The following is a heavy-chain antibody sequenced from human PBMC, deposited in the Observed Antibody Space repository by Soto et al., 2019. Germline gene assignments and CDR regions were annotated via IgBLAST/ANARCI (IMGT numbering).Heavy chain of an antibody. CDR1: GFTFDEYS. V-gene: IGHV3-43D*04. Sequence: GGSLRLSCAASGFTFDEYSMHWVRQPPGKGLEWVSLISWDGSNRYYADSVQGRFTISRDNSKYSLYLEMNSLRPEDTALYYCAKDISRGPTKNYDFWSGPDYWGQGTLVTVSS. D-gene: IGHD3-3*01. CDR3: AKDISRGPTKNYDFWSGPDY. CDR2: ISWDGSNR. J-gene: IGHJ4*02.